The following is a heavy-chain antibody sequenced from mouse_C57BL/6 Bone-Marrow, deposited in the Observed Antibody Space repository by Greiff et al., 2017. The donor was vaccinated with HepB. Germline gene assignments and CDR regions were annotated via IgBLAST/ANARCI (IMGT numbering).Heavy chain of an antibody. Sequence: EVQLMESGGGLVKPGGSLKLSCAASGFTFSDYGMHWVRQAPEKGLEWVAYISSGSSTNYYADTVKGRFTISRDNAKNTLFLQMTSLRSEDTAMYYCARSTVVATDYYAMDYWGQGTSVTVSS. CDR1: GFTFSDYG. V-gene: IGHV5-17*01. CDR2: ISSGSSTN. D-gene: IGHD1-1*01. CDR3: ARSTVVATDYYAMDY. J-gene: IGHJ4*01.